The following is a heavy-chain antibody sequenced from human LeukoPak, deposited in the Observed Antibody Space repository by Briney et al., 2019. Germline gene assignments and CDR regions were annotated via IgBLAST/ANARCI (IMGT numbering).Heavy chain of an antibody. D-gene: IGHD6-6*01. CDR2: ISSSSSYI. J-gene: IGHJ3*02. V-gene: IGHV3-21*01. Sequence: GGSLRLSCAASGFTFSSYSMNWVRQAAGKGLEWVSSISSSSSYIYYADSVKGRFTISRDNAKNSLYLQMNSLRAEDTAVYYCALIEYSSSDDAFDIWGQGTMVTVSS. CDR1: GFTFSSYS. CDR3: ALIEYSSSDDAFDI.